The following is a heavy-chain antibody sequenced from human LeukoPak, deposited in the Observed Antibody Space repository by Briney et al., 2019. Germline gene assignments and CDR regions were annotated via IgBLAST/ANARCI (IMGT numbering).Heavy chain of an antibody. J-gene: IGHJ4*02. V-gene: IGHV3-48*01. Sequence: PGGSLRLSCAASGFTFSSYSMHWVRHAPGKGLEWVSYSSSSSSTIYYADSVKGRFTISRDNAKNSLYLQMNSLRAEDTAVYYCARGYFDWSSTRVFGYWGQGTLVTVSS. CDR1: GFTFSSYS. CDR2: SSSSSSTI. D-gene: IGHD3-9*01. CDR3: ARGYFDWSSTRVFGY.